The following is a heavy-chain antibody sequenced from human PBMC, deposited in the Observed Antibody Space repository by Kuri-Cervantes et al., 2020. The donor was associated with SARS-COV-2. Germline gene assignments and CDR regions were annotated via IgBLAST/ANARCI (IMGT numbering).Heavy chain of an antibody. J-gene: IGHJ4*02. CDR3: ARDPLVTIFGVVSLSYYFDY. D-gene: IGHD3-3*01. Sequence: GESLKISCAASGFTFDDYAMHWVRQAPGKGLVWVSRINPDGSYTNNADSVKGRFTISRDNSKNTLYLQMNSLRAEDTAVYYCARDPLVTIFGVVSLSYYFDYWGQGTQVTVSS. CDR1: GFTFDDYA. CDR2: INPDGSYT. V-gene: IGHV3-74*01.